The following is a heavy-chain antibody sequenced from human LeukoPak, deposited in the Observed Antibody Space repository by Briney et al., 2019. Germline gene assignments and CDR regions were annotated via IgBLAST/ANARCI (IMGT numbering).Heavy chain of an antibody. CDR3: AAGIGWFGELFHLDI. J-gene: IGHJ3*02. Sequence: ASVKVSCKASGFTFTSSAMQWVRQARRQRLEWIGWIVVGSGNTNYAQKFQERVTITRDMSTSTAYMELSSLRSEDTAVYYCAAGIGWFGELFHLDIWGQGTMVTVSS. CDR2: IVVGSGNT. D-gene: IGHD3-10*01. V-gene: IGHV1-58*02. CDR1: GFTFTSSA.